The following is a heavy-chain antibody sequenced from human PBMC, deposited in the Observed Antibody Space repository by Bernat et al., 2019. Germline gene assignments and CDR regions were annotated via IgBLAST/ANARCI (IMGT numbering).Heavy chain of an antibody. CDR3: AKVGVAVAGTGDFDY. V-gene: IGHV3-30*18. Sequence: QVQLVESGGGVVQPGRSLRLSCAASGFTFSTYAMHWVRQAPGKGLEWVAVISFDGSNKYYADSVKGRFTISRDNSKNTLYLQMNSLRAEDAAVYFCAKVGVAVAGTGDFDYWGQGTLVTVSS. J-gene: IGHJ4*02. D-gene: IGHD6-19*01. CDR1: GFTFSTYA. CDR2: ISFDGSNK.